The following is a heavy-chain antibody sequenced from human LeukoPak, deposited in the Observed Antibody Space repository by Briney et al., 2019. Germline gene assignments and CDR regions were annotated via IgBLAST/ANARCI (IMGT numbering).Heavy chain of an antibody. J-gene: IGHJ4*02. CDR2: INHSGST. V-gene: IGHV4-34*01. CDR1: GGSFSGYY. Sequence: SETLSLTCAVYGGSFSGYYWIWIRQPPGKGLEWIGEINHSGSTNYNPSLKSRVTISVDTSKNHFSLKLSSVTAADTAVYYCARGDSSSTLKVFDYWGQGTLVTVSS. D-gene: IGHD6-6*01. CDR3: ARGDSSSTLKVFDY.